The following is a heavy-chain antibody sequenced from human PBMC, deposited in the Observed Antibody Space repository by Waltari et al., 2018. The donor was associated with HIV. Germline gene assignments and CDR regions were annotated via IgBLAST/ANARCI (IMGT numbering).Heavy chain of an antibody. J-gene: IGHJ3*02. D-gene: IGHD3-9*01. CDR3: AISTYYDILGGRDAAFDI. V-gene: IGHV4-4*02. CDR1: GGSISSSNW. Sequence: QVQLQESGPGLVKPSGTLSLTCAVSGGSISSSNWWSWVRQPPGKGLEWIGEIYHSGSTNYNPSLKSRVTISVDKSKNQFSLKLSSVTAADTAVYYCAISTYYDILGGRDAAFDIWGQGTMVTVSS. CDR2: IYHSGST.